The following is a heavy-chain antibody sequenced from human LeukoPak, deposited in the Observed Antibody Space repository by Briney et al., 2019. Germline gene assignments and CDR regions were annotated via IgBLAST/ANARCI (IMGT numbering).Heavy chain of an antibody. V-gene: IGHV3-9*01. Sequence: PGGSLRLPCAASGFTFDDYAMHWVRQAPGKGLEWVSGISWNSGSIGYADSVKGRFTISRDNAKNSLYLQMNSLRAEDTALYYCAKDLTPYYYGSGSYFDWGQGTLVTVSS. J-gene: IGHJ4*02. D-gene: IGHD3-10*01. CDR2: ISWNSGSI. CDR3: AKDLTPYYYGSGSYFD. CDR1: GFTFDDYA.